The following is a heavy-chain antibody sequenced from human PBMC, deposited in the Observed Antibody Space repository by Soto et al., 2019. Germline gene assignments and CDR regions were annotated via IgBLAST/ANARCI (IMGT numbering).Heavy chain of an antibody. V-gene: IGHV3-23*01. J-gene: IGHJ6*02. CDR2: ISGSGGST. D-gene: IGHD3-3*01. CDR1: GFTFSSYA. Sequence: GGSLRLSCAASGFTFSSYAMSWVRQAPGKGLEWVSAISGSGGSTYYADSVKDRFTISRDNSKNTLYLQMNSMSAEDTAVYYCAKDAVNYDFWSGYPSRYYYYGMDVWGQGTTVTVSS. CDR3: AKDAVNYDFWSGYPSRYYYYGMDV.